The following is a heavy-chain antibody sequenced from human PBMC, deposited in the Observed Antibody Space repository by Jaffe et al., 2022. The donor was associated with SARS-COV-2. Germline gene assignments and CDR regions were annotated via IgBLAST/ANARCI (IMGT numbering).Heavy chain of an antibody. CDR1: GYTFTRYG. CDR2: ISAYNGDT. V-gene: IGHV1-18*01. J-gene: IGHJ6*02. D-gene: IGHD2-2*01. Sequence: QVQLVQSGAEVKKPGASVKVSCKASGYTFTRYGISWVRQAPGQGLEWMGWISAYNGDTNYALNLQGRVTLTTDTSTNTAYMELRSLRSDDTAVFYCARDREYLTYYGMDVWGQGTTVTVSS. CDR3: ARDREYLTYYGMDV.